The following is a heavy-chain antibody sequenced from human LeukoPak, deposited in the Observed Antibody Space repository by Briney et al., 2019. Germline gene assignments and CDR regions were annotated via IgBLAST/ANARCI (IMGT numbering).Heavy chain of an antibody. Sequence: GGSLRLSCAASGFTFSSYAMNWARQAPGKGLEWVSTITGSGGDTYYADSVKGRFTISRDNSKNTLYLQMDSLRAEDTAIYYCAKDPYVGGGYHFDSWGQGSLVTVSS. CDR1: GFTFSSYA. CDR3: AKDPYVGGGYHFDS. J-gene: IGHJ4*02. V-gene: IGHV3-23*01. D-gene: IGHD3-22*01. CDR2: ITGSGGDT.